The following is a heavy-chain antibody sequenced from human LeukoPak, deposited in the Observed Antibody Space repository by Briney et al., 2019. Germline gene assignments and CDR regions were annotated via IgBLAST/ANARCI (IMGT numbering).Heavy chain of an antibody. D-gene: IGHD1-26*01. J-gene: IGHJ4*02. V-gene: IGHV4-59*01. Sequence: SETLSLTRTVSCVSISSYYWTWIRQPPGKGLECIGYIYYSGSTNYNPSLKRRVTISGDTPKNQFSLKLTSVTAADTAVYYCARGVNSGYFDYCGQGTLVTVSS. CDR1: CVSISSYY. CDR2: IYYSGST. CDR3: ARGVNSGYFDY.